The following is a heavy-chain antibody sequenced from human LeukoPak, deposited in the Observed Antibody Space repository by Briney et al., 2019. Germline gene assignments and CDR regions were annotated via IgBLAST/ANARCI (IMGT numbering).Heavy chain of an antibody. CDR2: IIPIFGTA. Sequence: SVKVSCKASGGTFSSYAISWARQAPGQGLEWMGGIIPIFGTANYAQKFQGRVTITADESTSTAYMELSSLRSEDTAVYYCARSGARYSYYYYYMDVLAKGTTVTVSS. D-gene: IGHD1-1*01. CDR3: ARSGARYSYYYYYMDV. J-gene: IGHJ6*03. V-gene: IGHV1-69*13. CDR1: GGTFSSYA.